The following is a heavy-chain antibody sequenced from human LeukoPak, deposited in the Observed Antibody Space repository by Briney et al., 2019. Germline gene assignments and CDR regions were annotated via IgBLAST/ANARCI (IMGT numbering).Heavy chain of an antibody. CDR1: GFTFSSYG. J-gene: IGHJ6*04. V-gene: IGHV3-23*01. Sequence: GGSLRLSCAASGFTFSSYGMSWVRQTPGKGLEWVSAISGSGGSTYYADSVKGRFTISRDNSKNTLYLQMNSLRAEDTAVYYCAELGITMIGGVWGKGTTVTISS. CDR3: AELGITMIGGV. CDR2: ISGSGGST. D-gene: IGHD3-10*02.